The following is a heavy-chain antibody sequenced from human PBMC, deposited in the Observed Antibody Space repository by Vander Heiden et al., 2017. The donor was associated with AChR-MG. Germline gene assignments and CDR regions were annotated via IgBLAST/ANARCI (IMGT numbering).Heavy chain of an antibody. CDR1: GFTFSSYS. V-gene: IGHV3-48*01. Sequence: EVQLVESGGGLVQPGGPLRLSCAASGFTFSSYSMTWVRQAPGQGLEWVSDISSSSSSIYYADSVKGRFTISRDNAKNSLYLQMNSLRAEDTAMYYCARYKGEAPRGAFDISGQGTVVAVSS. CDR3: ARYKGEAPRGAFDI. D-gene: IGHD1-20*01. CDR2: ISSSSSSI. J-gene: IGHJ3*02.